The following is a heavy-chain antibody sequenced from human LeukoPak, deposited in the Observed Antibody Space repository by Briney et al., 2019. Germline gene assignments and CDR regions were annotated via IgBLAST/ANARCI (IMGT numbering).Heavy chain of an antibody. J-gene: IGHJ4*02. CDR2: ISYDGSNK. CDR3: AKAVTYYYGSGSYD. V-gene: IGHV3-30*04. D-gene: IGHD3-10*01. CDR1: GFTFSSYA. Sequence: PGGSLRLSCAASGFTFSSYAMHWVRQAPGKGLEWVAVISYDGSNKYYADSVKGRFTISRDNSKNTLYLQMNSLRAEDTAVYYCAKAVTYYYGSGSYDWGQGTLVTVSS.